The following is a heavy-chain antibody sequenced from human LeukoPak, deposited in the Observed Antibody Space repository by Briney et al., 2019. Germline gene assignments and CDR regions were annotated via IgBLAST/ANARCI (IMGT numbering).Heavy chain of an antibody. CDR3: ARVSNLEHFDY. CDR2: IYHSGST. J-gene: IGHJ4*02. CDR1: GYSISSGYY. Sequence: SSETLSLTCTVSGYSISSGYYWGWIRQPPGKGLEWIGSIYHSGSTYYNPSLKSRVTISVDTSKNQFSLKLSSVTAADTAVYYCARVSNLEHFDYWGQGTLVTVSS. V-gene: IGHV4-38-2*02. D-gene: IGHD3-3*01.